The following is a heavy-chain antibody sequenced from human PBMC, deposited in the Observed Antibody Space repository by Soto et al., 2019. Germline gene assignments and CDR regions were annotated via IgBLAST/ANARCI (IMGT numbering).Heavy chain of an antibody. D-gene: IGHD5-12*01. CDR1: GFTFSSYW. Sequence: GGSLRLSCAASGFTFSSYWMHWVRQAPGKGLVWVSRIKGDGSETNYADSVKGRFTVSRDNAKNTLYLQLNSLRAEDTAVYYCLRGNSGYGNFDYWDQGTRVTVSS. CDR3: LRGNSGYGNFDY. CDR2: IKGDGSET. J-gene: IGHJ4*02. V-gene: IGHV3-74*01.